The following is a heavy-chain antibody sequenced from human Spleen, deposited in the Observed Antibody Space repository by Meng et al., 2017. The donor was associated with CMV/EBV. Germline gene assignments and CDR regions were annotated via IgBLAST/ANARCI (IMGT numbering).Heavy chain of an antibody. D-gene: IGHD3-10*01. Sequence: GESLKISCAASGFTVSHNSMSWVRQAPGKGLEWVSLMRSGGNTDYADSVKGRFTVSRDNSRNTIYLQMNSLRAEDTAVYFCARDLGALWKMGYYYNGMDVWGQGTTVTVSS. J-gene: IGHJ6*02. V-gene: IGHV3-53*01. CDR3: ARDLGALWKMGYYYNGMDV. CDR1: GFTVSHNS. CDR2: MRSGGNT.